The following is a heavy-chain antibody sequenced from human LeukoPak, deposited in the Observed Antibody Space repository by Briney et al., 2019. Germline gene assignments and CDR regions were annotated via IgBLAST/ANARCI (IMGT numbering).Heavy chain of an antibody. J-gene: IGHJ4*02. CDR2: INHSGSP. D-gene: IGHD2-8*02. V-gene: IGHV4-34*01. Sequence: SETLSLTCAVYGVSFRGYYWNWIRQSPGKGLEWIGQINHSGSPTYSPSLNTRVTISVDSSKNHFSLRMYSVTAADTAVYYCSRVLVDWGQGTLVTVSS. CDR1: GVSFRGYY. CDR3: SRVLVD.